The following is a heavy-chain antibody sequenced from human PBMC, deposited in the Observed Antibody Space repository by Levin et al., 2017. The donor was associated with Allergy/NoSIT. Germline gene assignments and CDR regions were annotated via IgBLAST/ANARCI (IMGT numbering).Heavy chain of an antibody. CDR2: IYPGDSDT. D-gene: IGHD6-6*01. CDR1: GYSFANYW. V-gene: IGHV5-51*01. J-gene: IGHJ3*01. CDR3: ARGSRRLKPSGAFDL. Sequence: GESLKISCQGSGYSFANYWIGWVRQMSGKGLEWMGIIYPGDSDTRYSPSFSGQVTISVDKSIRTAYLHWDSLKASDTAIYFCARGSRRLKPSGAFDLWGQGTMVAVSS.